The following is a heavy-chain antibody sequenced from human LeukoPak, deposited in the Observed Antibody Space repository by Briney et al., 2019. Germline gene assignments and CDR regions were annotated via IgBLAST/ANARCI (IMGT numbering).Heavy chain of an antibody. J-gene: IGHJ6*02. Sequence: ASVKVSCKASGYTFTSYGISWGRQAPGQGLEWMGWISAYNGNTNYAQKLQGRVTMTTDTSTSTAYMELRSLRSDDTAVYYCARVCSSTSCHYYYYGMDVWGQGTTVTVSS. D-gene: IGHD2-2*01. CDR3: ARVCSSTSCHYYYYGMDV. V-gene: IGHV1-18*01. CDR2: ISAYNGNT. CDR1: GYTFTSYG.